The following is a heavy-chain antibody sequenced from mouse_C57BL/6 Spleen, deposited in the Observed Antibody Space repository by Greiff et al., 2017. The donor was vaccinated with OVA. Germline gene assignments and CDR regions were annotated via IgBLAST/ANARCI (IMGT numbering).Heavy chain of an antibody. Sequence: QVQLQQSGAELVKPGASVKMSCKASGYTFTSYWITWVKQRPGQGLEWIGDIYPGSGSTNYNEKFKSKATLTVDTSSSTAYMQLSSLTSEDSAVYYCARSYSNYDYAMDYWGQGTSVTVSS. D-gene: IGHD2-5*01. CDR1: GYTFTSYW. CDR2: IYPGSGST. J-gene: IGHJ4*01. V-gene: IGHV1-55*01. CDR3: ARSYSNYDYAMDY.